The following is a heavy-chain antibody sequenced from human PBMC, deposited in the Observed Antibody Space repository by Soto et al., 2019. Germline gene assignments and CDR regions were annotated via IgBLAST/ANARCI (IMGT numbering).Heavy chain of an antibody. CDR2: IIPIFGTA. CDR1: GGTFSSYA. J-gene: IGHJ6*02. V-gene: IGHV1-69*13. D-gene: IGHD2-8*01. Sequence: SVKVSCKASGGTFSSYAISWVRQAPGQGLEWMGGIIPIFGTANYAQKFQGRVTITADESTSTAYMELSSLRSEDTAVYYCARGGGGVLVVLMVYATFIANGMDVWGQGTTVTVSS. CDR3: ARGGGGVLVVLMVYATFIANGMDV.